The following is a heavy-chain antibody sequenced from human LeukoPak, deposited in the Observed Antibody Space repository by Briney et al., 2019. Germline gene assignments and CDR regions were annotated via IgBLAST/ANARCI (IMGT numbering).Heavy chain of an antibody. V-gene: IGHV3-7*02. Sequence: PGASLRLSCTASGYTFSSYCMNWVRQAPGQGLKWMAHIKQDGYEKQYSESVQGRFTITTDNTKNTAYLQLDSLRAEDTAVYYCARVGRSFYGGSSDYWGQGTLVTVSS. CDR2: IKQDGYEK. D-gene: IGHD4-23*01. CDR1: GYTFSSYC. J-gene: IGHJ4*02. CDR3: ARVGRSFYGGSSDY.